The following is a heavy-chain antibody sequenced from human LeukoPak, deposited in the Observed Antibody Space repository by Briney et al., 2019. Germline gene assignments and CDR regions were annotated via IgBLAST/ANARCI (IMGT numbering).Heavy chain of an antibody. D-gene: IGHD3-3*01. Sequence: SVKVSCKASGYTFTSYGISWVRQAPGQGLEWMGGIIPIFGTANYAQKFQGRVTITADESTSTAYMELSSLRSEDTAVYYCVLRFLEPSGDWFDPWGQGTLVTVSS. CDR3: VLRFLEPSGDWFDP. CDR1: GYTFTSYG. J-gene: IGHJ5*02. V-gene: IGHV1-69*13. CDR2: IIPIFGTA.